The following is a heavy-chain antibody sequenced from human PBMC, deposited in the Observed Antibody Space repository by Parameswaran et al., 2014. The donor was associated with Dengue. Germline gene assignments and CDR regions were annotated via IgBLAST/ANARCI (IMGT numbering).Heavy chain of an antibody. CDR2: ISGSGGST. V-gene: IGHV3-23*01. Sequence: WIRQPPGKGLEWVSAISGSGGSTYYADSVKGRFTISRDNSKNTLYLQMNSLRAEDTAVYYCAKADRITMVRGVTNDYWGQGTLVTVSS. CDR3: AKADRITMVRGVTNDY. D-gene: IGHD3-10*01. J-gene: IGHJ4*02.